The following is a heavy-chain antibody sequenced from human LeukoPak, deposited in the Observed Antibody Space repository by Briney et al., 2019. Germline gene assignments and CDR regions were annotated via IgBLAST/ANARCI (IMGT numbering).Heavy chain of an antibody. D-gene: IGHD5-18*01. CDR2: ISDDGSNK. CDR3: AKDNKRYSCDY. CDR1: GFTFRSYG. Sequence: GRSLRLPCAASGFTFRSYGMHWVRQAPGKGLEWVAVISDDGSNKYYADSVKGRFTISRDSCKNTLSLQMNSLRVEDTAVYYCAKDNKRYSCDYWGQGTLVTVSS. J-gene: IGHJ4*02. V-gene: IGHV3-30*18.